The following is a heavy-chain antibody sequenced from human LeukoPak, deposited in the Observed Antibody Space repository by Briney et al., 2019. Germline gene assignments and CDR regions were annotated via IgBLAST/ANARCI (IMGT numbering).Heavy chain of an antibody. V-gene: IGHV3-30*18. CDR3: AKEPKPGIRYLDY. J-gene: IGHJ4*02. CDR1: GFTFSSYG. Sequence: PGGSLRLSCAASGFTFSSYGMHWVRQAPGKGLEWVAVISYDGSNKYYADSVKGRFTISRDNSKNTLYLQMNSLRAEDTAVYYCAKEPKPGIRYLDYWGQGTLVTVSS. D-gene: IGHD3-9*01. CDR2: ISYDGSNK.